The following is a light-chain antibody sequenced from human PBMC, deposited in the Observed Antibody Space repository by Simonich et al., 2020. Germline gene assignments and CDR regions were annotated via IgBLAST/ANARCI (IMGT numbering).Light chain of an antibody. CDR3: QSYDSSNRV. CDR1: SGSIASNY. Sequence: NFMLTQPHSVSESPGKTVTISCTRSSGSIASNYVQWYQQPPGSSPTTVIYEDNQRPSGVPYRFSGSIDSSSNSASLTISGLKTEDEADYYCQSYDSSNRVFGGGTKLTVL. V-gene: IGLV6-57*01. CDR2: EDN. J-gene: IGLJ3*02.